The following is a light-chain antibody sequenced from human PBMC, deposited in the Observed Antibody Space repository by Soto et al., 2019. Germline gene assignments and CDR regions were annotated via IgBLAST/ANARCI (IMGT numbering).Light chain of an antibody. CDR1: SSDVGHYDY. J-gene: IGLJ2*01. CDR3: NSYSTSSTPLV. CDR2: DVN. Sequence: QSALTQPASVSGSPGQSITISCTGTSSDVGHYDYVSWYQQHPGKAPRLMIYDVNKRPSGVSNRFSGSKSGNTASLTISGLQAEDEADYYCNSYSTSSTPLVFGGGTKLTVL. V-gene: IGLV2-14*03.